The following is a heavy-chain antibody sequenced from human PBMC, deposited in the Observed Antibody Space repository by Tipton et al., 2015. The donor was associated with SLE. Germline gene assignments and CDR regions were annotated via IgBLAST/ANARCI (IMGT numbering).Heavy chain of an antibody. CDR3: ARGTPDGYKPLPTVNYGMDV. CDR2: ISSNGGST. D-gene: IGHD5-24*01. J-gene: IGHJ6*02. Sequence: SLRLSCAASGFTFSSYAMHWVRQAPGKGLEYVSAISSNGGSTYYANSVKGRFTISRDNSKNTLYLQMGSLRAEDMAVYYCARGTPDGYKPLPTVNYGMDVWGQGTTVTVSS. V-gene: IGHV3-64*01. CDR1: GFTFSSYA.